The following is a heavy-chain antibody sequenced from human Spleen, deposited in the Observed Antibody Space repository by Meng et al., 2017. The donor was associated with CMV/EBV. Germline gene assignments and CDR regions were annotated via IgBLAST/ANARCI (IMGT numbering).Heavy chain of an antibody. Sequence: GGSLRLSCAASGFSVSVYNFNWVRQTPGKGLEWVSSISTSGTYIFYADSVKGRFTISRDNSKNTLYLQMNSLRAEDTAVYYCVKVVVPVYYYYGMDVWGQGTTVTVSS. CDR2: ISTSGTYI. V-gene: IGHV3-21*04. J-gene: IGHJ6*02. D-gene: IGHD2-2*01. CDR1: GFSVSVYN. CDR3: VKVVVPVYYYYGMDV.